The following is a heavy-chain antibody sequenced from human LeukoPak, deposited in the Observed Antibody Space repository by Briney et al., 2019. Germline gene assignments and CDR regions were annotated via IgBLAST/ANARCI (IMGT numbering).Heavy chain of an antibody. D-gene: IGHD3-10*01. CDR2: INHSGST. CDR1: GGSFSGYY. V-gene: IGHV4-34*01. Sequence: PSETLSLTCAVYGGSFSGYYWSWIRQPPGKGLEWIGEINHSGSTNYNPSLKSRVTISVDTSKNQFSLNLSSVTAADTAVYYCARVLYRGSGSYYTYYYYYYMDVWGKGTTVTVSS. J-gene: IGHJ6*03. CDR3: ARVLYRGSGSYYTYYYYYYMDV.